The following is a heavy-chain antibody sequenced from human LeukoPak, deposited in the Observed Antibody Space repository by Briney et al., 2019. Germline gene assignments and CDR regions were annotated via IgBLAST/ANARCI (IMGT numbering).Heavy chain of an antibody. D-gene: IGHD2-2*01. CDR2: INPSGGST. CDR1: GYTFTSYY. J-gene: IGHJ5*02. Sequence: ASVKVSCKASGYTFTSYYMHWVRQAPGQGLEWMGGINPSGGSTSYAQKFQGRVTMTRDMSTSTVYMELSSLRSEDTAVYYCARYCSSTSCYEWFDPWGQGTLVTVSS. V-gene: IGHV1-46*01. CDR3: ARYCSSTSCYEWFDP.